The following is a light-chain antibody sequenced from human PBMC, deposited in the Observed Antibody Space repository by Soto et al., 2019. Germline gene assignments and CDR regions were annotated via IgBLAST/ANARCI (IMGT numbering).Light chain of an antibody. CDR2: DVS. CDR3: SSYTSSSTWV. V-gene: IGLV2-14*03. Sequence: QSALTQPASVSGSPGQSITISCTGTSSDVGGYKHVSWYRQRPGKAPILMIYDVSDRPSGVSNRFSGSKSGNTASLTISGLQAEDDADYFCSSYTSSSTWVFGGGTQLTVL. J-gene: IGLJ7*01. CDR1: SSDVGGYKH.